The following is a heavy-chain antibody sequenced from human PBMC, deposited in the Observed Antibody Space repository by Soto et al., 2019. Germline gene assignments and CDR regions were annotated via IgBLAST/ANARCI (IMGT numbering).Heavy chain of an antibody. CDR1: GGTFSSYA. J-gene: IGHJ5*02. CDR2: IIPIFGTA. V-gene: IGHV1-69*13. CDR3: AKLYVAPEVGGEGGGWFDP. Sequence: ASVKVSCKASGGTFSSYAISWVRQAPGQGLEWMGGIIPIFGTANYAQKFQGRVTITADESTSTAYMELSSLRSEDTAVYYCAKLYVAPEVGGEGGGWFDPWGQGTLVTVSS. D-gene: IGHD6-25*01.